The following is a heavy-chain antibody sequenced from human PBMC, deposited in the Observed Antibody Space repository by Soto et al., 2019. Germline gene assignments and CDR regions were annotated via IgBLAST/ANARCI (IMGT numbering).Heavy chain of an antibody. V-gene: IGHV3-30*18. J-gene: IGHJ6*02. D-gene: IGHD5-18*01. CDR3: AKDRGGYSYGPHYYYYYGTEV. Sequence: WGSLRLSCAASGFTFSSYGMHRVRQAPGKGLEWVAVISYDVSNKYYADSVKGRFTISRDNSKNTLYLQMNSLRAEDTAVYYCAKDRGGYSYGPHYYYYYGTEVWGQGNTVNVSS. CDR1: GFTFSSYG. CDR2: ISYDVSNK.